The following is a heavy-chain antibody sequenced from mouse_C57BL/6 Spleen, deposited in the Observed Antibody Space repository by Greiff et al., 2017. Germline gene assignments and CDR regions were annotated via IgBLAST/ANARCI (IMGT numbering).Heavy chain of an antibody. D-gene: IGHD2-4*01. CDR3: ARSPYDYDPFAY. V-gene: IGHV1-77*01. CDR1: GYTFPDYY. Sequence: QVQLQQSGAELVNPGASVKISCKASGYTFPDYYINWVKQRPGQGLEWIGQTGPGSGSTYYTEKFKGKATLTADKASSTAYMQLSSLTSEDSAVYFWARSPYDYDPFAYWGQGTLVTVSA. CDR2: TGPGSGST. J-gene: IGHJ3*01.